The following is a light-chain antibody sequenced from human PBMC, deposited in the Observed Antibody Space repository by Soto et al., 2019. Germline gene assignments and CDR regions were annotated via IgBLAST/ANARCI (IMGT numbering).Light chain of an antibody. CDR3: QQYDNLPLT. Sequence: DIQMTQSPSSLSASVGDRVTITCQASQDNKNYLNWYQQKSGKAPKLLIYDASDLETGVPSRFSGSGSGTDFTFTINSLQPEDIATYYCQQYDNLPLTFGGGTKVEIK. J-gene: IGKJ4*01. CDR1: QDNKNY. V-gene: IGKV1-33*01. CDR2: DAS.